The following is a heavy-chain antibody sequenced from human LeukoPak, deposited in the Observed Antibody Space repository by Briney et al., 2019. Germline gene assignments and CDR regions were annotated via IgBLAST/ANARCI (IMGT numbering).Heavy chain of an antibody. CDR1: GFTFGDYY. V-gene: IGHV3-49*03. CDR2: IGSQDHGGTT. Sequence: PGRSLRLSCTGSGFTFGDYYVNWLRQAPGKGPEWVGFIGSQDHGGTTEYAASVKGRFTISRDDSKSIAYLQMNSLKTDDTALYYRTRHRHSFNWFDPWGQGTLVTVSS. D-gene: IGHD5-18*01. J-gene: IGHJ5*02. CDR3: TRHRHSFNWFDP.